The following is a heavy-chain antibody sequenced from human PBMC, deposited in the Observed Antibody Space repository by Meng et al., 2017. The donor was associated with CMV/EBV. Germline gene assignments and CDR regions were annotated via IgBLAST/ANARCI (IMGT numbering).Heavy chain of an antibody. CDR3: AKGKRFLEWLFDY. J-gene: IGHJ4*02. V-gene: IGHV3-23*03. Sequence: GGSLRLSCAASGFTFSSYAMSWVRQAPGKGLGWVSVIYSGGSSTYYADSVKGRFTISRDNSKNTLYLQMNSLRAEDTAVYYCAKGKRFLEWLFDYWGQGTLVTVSS. CDR1: GFTFSSYA. D-gene: IGHD3-3*01. CDR2: IYSGGSST.